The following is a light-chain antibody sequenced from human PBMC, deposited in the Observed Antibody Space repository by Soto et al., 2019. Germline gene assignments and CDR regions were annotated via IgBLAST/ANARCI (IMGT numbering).Light chain of an antibody. Sequence: QSALTQPASVSGSPGQSITISCTGTSSDVGTYNYVSWYQHHPGKAPKLIIYEVSNRPSGVSNRFSGSKSGSTASLTISVLQAEDEADYHCTSYTRDTALVFGTGTKVTVL. V-gene: IGLV2-14*01. CDR2: EVS. CDR3: TSYTRDTALV. J-gene: IGLJ1*01. CDR1: SSDVGTYNY.